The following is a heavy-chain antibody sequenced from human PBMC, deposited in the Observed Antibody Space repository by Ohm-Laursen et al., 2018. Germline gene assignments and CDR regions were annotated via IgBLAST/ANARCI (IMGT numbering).Heavy chain of an antibody. Sequence: SLRLSCTASGFTFGDYTMGWSRQAPGKGLEWVGFIRSRTSGGTTEYAASVKGRFTISRDDSKSIAYLQMNSLRAEDTAVYYCARRVAYDRGEFDYWGLGTLVTVSS. V-gene: IGHV3-49*03. CDR3: ARRVAYDRGEFDY. CDR1: GFTFGDYT. CDR2: IRSRTSGGTT. D-gene: IGHD5-12*01. J-gene: IGHJ4*02.